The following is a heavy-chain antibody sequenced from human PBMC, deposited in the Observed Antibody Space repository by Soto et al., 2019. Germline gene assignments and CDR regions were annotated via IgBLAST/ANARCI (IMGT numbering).Heavy chain of an antibody. Sequence: SVKVSCKASGGTFSSYAISWVRQAPGQGLEWMGGIIPIFGTANYAQKFQGRVTITADESTSTAYMELSSLRSEDTAVYYCARGWQYQLILRIYYYYGMDVWGQGTTVTVSS. D-gene: IGHD2-2*01. CDR3: ARGWQYQLILRIYYYYGMDV. J-gene: IGHJ6*02. CDR2: IIPIFGTA. V-gene: IGHV1-69*13. CDR1: GGTFSSYA.